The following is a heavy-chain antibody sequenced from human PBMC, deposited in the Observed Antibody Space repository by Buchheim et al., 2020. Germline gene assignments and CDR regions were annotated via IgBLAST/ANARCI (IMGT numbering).Heavy chain of an antibody. J-gene: IGHJ4*02. CDR3: ARGTDYGDYEFGY. Sequence: QVQLQQWGAGLLKPSETLSLTCAVYGGSFSGYYWSWIRQPPGKGLEWIGEINHSGNTNYNPSLKSRVTISVDTSKNQFSLKLSSVTAADTAVYYCARGTDYGDYEFGYWGQGTL. CDR1: GGSFSGYY. D-gene: IGHD4-17*01. V-gene: IGHV4-34*01. CDR2: INHSGNT.